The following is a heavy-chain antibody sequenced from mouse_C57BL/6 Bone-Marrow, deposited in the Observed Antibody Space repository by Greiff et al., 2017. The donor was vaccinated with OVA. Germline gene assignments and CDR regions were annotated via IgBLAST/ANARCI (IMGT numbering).Heavy chain of an antibody. V-gene: IGHV5-16*01. CDR3: ARASTGFDY. Sequence: EVQLVESEGGLVQPGRSMKLSCTASGFTFSDYYMAWVRQVPEKGLEWVANINYDGSSTYYLDSLKSRFIISRDNAKNILYLQMSSLKSEDTATYYCARASTGFDYWGQGTTLTVSS. J-gene: IGHJ2*01. CDR1: GFTFSDYY. CDR2: INYDGSST. D-gene: IGHD4-1*02.